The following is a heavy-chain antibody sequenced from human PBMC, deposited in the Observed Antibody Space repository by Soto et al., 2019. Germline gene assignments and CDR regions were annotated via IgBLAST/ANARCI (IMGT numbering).Heavy chain of an antibody. CDR2: INHSGST. CDR1: GGSFSGYY. J-gene: IGHJ4*02. D-gene: IGHD5-18*01. Sequence: SETLSLTCAVSGGSFSGYYWSWIRQPPGKGLEWIGEINHSGSTNYNPSLKSRVTISVDTSKNQFSLKLSSVTAADTAVYYCARGRRGYSYGTIDYWGQGTLVTVSS. CDR3: ARGRRGYSYGTIDY. V-gene: IGHV4-34*01.